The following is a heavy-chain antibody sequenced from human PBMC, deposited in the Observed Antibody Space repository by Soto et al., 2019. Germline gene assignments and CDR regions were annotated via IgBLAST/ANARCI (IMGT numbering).Heavy chain of an antibody. J-gene: IGHJ6*02. V-gene: IGHV1-69-2*01. D-gene: IGHD2-21*01. Sequence: EVQLVQYGAEVKKPGATVKISCKVSGFKFIDYYLYWVQQAPGKALEWMGRVDPEDGETVYSEKFQGRLTISADTSRDIAHMELSGLRSEDTAVHFCATTTSVIVAQGPMDVWGQGTTVIVSS. CDR3: ATTTSVIVAQGPMDV. CDR1: GFKFIDYY. CDR2: VDPEDGET.